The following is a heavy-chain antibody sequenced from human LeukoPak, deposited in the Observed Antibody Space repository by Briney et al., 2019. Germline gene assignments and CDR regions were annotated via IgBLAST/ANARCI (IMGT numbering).Heavy chain of an antibody. CDR3: AKDARYSSGWFHY. CDR2: ISAGGGST. J-gene: IGHJ4*02. D-gene: IGHD6-19*01. CDR1: GFTFTSYA. Sequence: GGSLRLSCAASGFTFTSYAMSWVRRAPGKGLEWVSGISAGGGSTYYADSVKGRFTISRDNSKNTLYLQMNSLRADDTAVYYCAKDARYSSGWFHYWGQGTLVTVSS. V-gene: IGHV3-23*01.